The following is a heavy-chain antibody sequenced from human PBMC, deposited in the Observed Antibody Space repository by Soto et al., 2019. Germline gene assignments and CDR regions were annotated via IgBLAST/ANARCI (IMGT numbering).Heavy chain of an antibody. D-gene: IGHD1-26*01. V-gene: IGHV3-23*01. CDR2: ISGSGGRP. CDR1: GFTFTTYT. Sequence: GGSLRLSCAASGFTFTTYTMSWVRQAPGKGLEWVSVISGSGGRPSYADSVQGQFIISRDNPKSTLYLQMNSLRAEDTAVYYCARVSSRSGSQKVIYYGMDVWGQGTTVTVSS. J-gene: IGHJ6*02. CDR3: ARVSSRSGSQKVIYYGMDV.